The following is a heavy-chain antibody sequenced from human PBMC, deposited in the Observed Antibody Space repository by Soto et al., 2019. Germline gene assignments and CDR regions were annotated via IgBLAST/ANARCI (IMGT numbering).Heavy chain of an antibody. V-gene: IGHV4-31*03. CDR3: ARVPRGRGYSYGQFDY. CDR2: IYYSGST. Sequence: SETLSLTCTVSGGSISSGGYYWSWIRQHPGKGLEWIGYIYYSGSTYYNPSLKSRVTISVDTSKNQFSLNLSSVTAADTAVYYCARVPRGRGYSYGQFDYWGQGTLVTVSS. CDR1: GGSISSGGYY. J-gene: IGHJ4*02. D-gene: IGHD5-18*01.